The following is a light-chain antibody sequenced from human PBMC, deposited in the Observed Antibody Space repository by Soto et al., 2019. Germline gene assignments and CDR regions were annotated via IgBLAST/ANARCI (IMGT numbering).Light chain of an antibody. J-gene: IGLJ1*01. CDR1: TSNIGSNYD. CDR2: GNN. CDR3: QSYDSSLSAYV. V-gene: IGLV1-40*01. Sequence: QSVLTQPPSLSGAPGQRVTIACSGSTSNIGSNYDVHWYQQLPGAAPKVLIYGNNNRPSGVPSRFSASKSGTSASLAITGLQAEDEADYYCQSYDSSLSAYVFGTGTKVTVL.